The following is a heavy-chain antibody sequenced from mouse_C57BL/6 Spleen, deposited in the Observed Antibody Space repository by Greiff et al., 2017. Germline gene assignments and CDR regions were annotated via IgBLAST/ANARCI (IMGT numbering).Heavy chain of an antibody. D-gene: IGHD3-2*02. Sequence: VQLQQPGAELVKPGASVKMSCKASGYTFTSYWITWVKQRPGQGLEWIGDIYPGSGSTNYNEKFKSKATLTVDTSSSTAYMQLSSLTSEDSAVYYCARSRDSSGYDAMDYWGQGTSVTVSS. CDR3: ARSRDSSGYDAMDY. CDR2: IYPGSGST. CDR1: GYTFTSYW. J-gene: IGHJ4*01. V-gene: IGHV1-55*01.